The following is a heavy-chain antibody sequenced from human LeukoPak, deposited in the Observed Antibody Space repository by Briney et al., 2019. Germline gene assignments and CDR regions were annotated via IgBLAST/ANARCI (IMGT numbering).Heavy chain of an antibody. CDR1: GFTVSSNY. CDR2: IYSGGST. J-gene: IGHJ5*01. D-gene: IGHD6-13*01. Sequence: GGSLRLSCAASGFTVSSNYMSWVRQAPGKGLEWVSVIYSGGSTYYADSVKGRFTLSRDNSKNTLYLQMNSPRAEDTAVYYCAKSYKFSSSWYESWGQGTLVTVSS. CDR3: AKSYKFSSSWYES. V-gene: IGHV3-53*01.